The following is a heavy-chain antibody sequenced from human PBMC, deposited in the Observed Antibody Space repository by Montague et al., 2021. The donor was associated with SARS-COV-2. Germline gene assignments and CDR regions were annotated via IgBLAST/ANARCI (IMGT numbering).Heavy chain of an antibody. CDR3: ARDRTPPYGKSWYEEYYYHAMDV. V-gene: IGHV3-7*01. J-gene: IGHJ6*02. D-gene: IGHD6-13*01. CDR2: IKQDESEK. CDR1: GFPFSNYW. Sequence: SLRLSFSASGFPFSNYWMTWVRQAPGKGLEWVANIKQDESEKYYVDSVKGRFTISRDNAEKSLYLHMSRLRGEDTAIYYCARDRTPPYGKSWYEEYYYHAMDVGGRGTTVIVSS.